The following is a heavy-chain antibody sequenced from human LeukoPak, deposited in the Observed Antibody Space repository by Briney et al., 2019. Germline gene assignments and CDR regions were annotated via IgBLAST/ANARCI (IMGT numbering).Heavy chain of an antibody. CDR3: ARAKMAQVDFDAFDI. CDR1: GFTFSDFA. D-gene: IGHD2-2*01. CDR2: ISGRGGST. J-gene: IGHJ3*02. V-gene: IGHV3-23*01. Sequence: GGSLRLSCAASGFTFSDFAMTWVRQAPGKGLEWVSTISGRGGSTNYPDSVKGRFTISRDNSKNTLYLQMNSLRAEDTAVYYCARAKMAQVDFDAFDIWGQGTMVTVSS.